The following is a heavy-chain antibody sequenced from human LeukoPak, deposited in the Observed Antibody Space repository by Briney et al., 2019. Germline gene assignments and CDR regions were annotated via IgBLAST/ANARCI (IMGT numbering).Heavy chain of an antibody. V-gene: IGHV4-39*07. CDR2: ISYSGNT. D-gene: IGHD6-25*01. Sequence: SETLSLTCTVSGDSISSSTFFWGWIRQPPGSGLEWIGTISYSGNTNYNPSLKSRVTILVDTSKNQIFLKLTSVTAADTAVYYCARDSRSNWYYFWGQGALVTVSS. J-gene: IGHJ5*01. CDR3: ARDSRSNWYYF. CDR1: GDSISSSTFF.